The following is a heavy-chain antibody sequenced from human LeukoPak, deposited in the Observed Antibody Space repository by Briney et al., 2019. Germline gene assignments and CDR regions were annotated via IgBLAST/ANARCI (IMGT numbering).Heavy chain of an antibody. CDR1: GFTFSSYA. CDR3: AKAGSGSGSYYKVDC. D-gene: IGHD3-10*01. CDR2: ITGSGSSS. Sequence: PGGSLRLSCAASGFTFSSYAMSWVRQAPGEGLEWVSAITGSGSSSYYAASVKGRFTISRDNSKNTLYLQMNSLRAEDTAVYYCAKAGSGSGSYYKVDCWGQGTLVSVSS. V-gene: IGHV3-23*01. J-gene: IGHJ4*02.